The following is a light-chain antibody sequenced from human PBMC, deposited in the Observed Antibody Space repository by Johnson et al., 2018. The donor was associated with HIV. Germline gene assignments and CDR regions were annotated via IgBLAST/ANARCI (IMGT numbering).Light chain of an antibody. CDR1: SSNIGNNY. V-gene: IGLV1-51*01. J-gene: IGLJ1*01. Sequence: QSVLTQPPSVSAAPGQKVTISCSGSSSNIGNNYVSWYQQLPGTAPKLLIYDNSKRPSGIPDRFSGSKSGTSATLGITGLQTGDEADYYCGTWDASLSVNVFGPGTKGTVL. CDR2: DNS. CDR3: GTWDASLSVNV.